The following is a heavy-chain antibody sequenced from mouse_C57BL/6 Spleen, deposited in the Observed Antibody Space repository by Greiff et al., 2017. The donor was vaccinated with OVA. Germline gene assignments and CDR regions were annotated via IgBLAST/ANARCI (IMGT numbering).Heavy chain of an antibody. CDR3: AREDYGSSYGWFAY. D-gene: IGHD1-1*01. CDR2: INYDGSST. V-gene: IGHV5-16*01. J-gene: IGHJ3*01. Sequence: EVKVVESEGGLVQPGSSMKLSCTASGFTFSDYYMAWVRQVPEKGLEWVANINYDGSSTYYLDSLKSRFIISRDNAKNILYLQMSSLKSEDTATYNCAREDYGSSYGWFAYWGQGTLVTVSA. CDR1: GFTFSDYY.